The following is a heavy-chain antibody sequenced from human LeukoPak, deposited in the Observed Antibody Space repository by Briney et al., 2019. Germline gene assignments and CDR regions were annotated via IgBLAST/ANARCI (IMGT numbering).Heavy chain of an antibody. CDR1: GFTFDDYA. CDR2: ISWNSGSI. Sequence: GGSLRLSCAASGFTFDDYAMHWVRQAPGKGLEWVSGISWNSGSIGYADSVKGRFTISRDNAKNSLYLQMNSLRAEDTALYYCAKAIGSMYFDLWGRGTLVTVSS. J-gene: IGHJ2*01. CDR3: AKAIGSMYFDL. D-gene: IGHD5-12*01. V-gene: IGHV3-9*01.